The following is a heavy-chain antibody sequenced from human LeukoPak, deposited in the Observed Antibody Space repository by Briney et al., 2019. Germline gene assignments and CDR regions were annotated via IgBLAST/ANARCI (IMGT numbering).Heavy chain of an antibody. D-gene: IGHD2-2*01. CDR2: INPNSGGT. J-gene: IGHJ5*02. CDR1: GYTFTLYY. V-gene: IGHV1-2*02. CDR3: ARTAHPAAGNMKGYNWFDP. Sequence: ASVKVSCKASGYTFTLYYIHWVRQAPGQGLEWMGWINPNSGGTNYAQKFQGRVTMTRDTSISTAYMELSRLRSDDTAVYYCARTAHPAAGNMKGYNWFDPWGQGTLVTVSS.